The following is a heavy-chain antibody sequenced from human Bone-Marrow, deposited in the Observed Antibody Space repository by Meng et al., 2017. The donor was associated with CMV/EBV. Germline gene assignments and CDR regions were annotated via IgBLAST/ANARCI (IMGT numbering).Heavy chain of an antibody. D-gene: IGHD3-10*01. CDR1: GGSFSGYH. CDR3: ARGFITLVRGVEAAFDS. CDR2: ISHSGST. V-gene: IGHV4-34*01. J-gene: IGHJ4*02. Sequence: SETLSLTCAVYGGSFSGYHWSWIRQPPGKGLEWIGEISHSGSTNYNPSLKSRVTISVDTSKNQFSLKLSSVTAAATAVYYCARGFITLVRGVEAAFDSWGQGTLVTVSS.